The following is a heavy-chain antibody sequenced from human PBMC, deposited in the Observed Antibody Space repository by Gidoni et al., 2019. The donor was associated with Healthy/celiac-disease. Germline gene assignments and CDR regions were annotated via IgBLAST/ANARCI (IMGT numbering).Heavy chain of an antibody. CDR3: ARDLGLRWSPGDY. Sequence: QVQLVQSGAEVKKPGASVKVSCKASGYTFTGYYMHWVRQAPGQGLEWMGWINPNSGGTNYAPKFQGRVTMTRDTSITTAYMELSRLTSDDTAVYYCARDLGLRWSPGDYWGQGTLVTVSS. D-gene: IGHD4-17*01. J-gene: IGHJ4*02. CDR2: INPNSGGT. CDR1: GYTFTGYY. V-gene: IGHV1-2*07.